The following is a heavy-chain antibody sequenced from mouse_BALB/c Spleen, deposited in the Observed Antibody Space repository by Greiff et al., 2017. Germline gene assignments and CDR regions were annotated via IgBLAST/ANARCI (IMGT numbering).Heavy chain of an antibody. CDR2: ISSGSSTI. J-gene: IGHJ2*01. D-gene: IGHD1-1*01. Sequence: EVQLVESGGGLVQPGGSRKLSCAASGFTFSSFGMHWVRQAPEKGLEWVAYISSGSSTIYYADTVKGRFTISRDNPKNTLFLQMTSLRSEDTAMYYCARGSGPFDYWGQGTTLTVPS. CDR1: GFTFSSFG. CDR3: ARGSGPFDY. V-gene: IGHV5-17*02.